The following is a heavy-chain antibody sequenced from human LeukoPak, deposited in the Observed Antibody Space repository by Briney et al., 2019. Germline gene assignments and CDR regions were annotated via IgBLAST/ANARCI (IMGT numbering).Heavy chain of an antibody. V-gene: IGHV3-23*01. CDR3: ARVVDGDYYDYYYMDV. D-gene: IGHD4-17*01. J-gene: IGHJ6*03. CDR2: ISGSGGST. Sequence: GGSLRLSCAASGFTFSSYAMSWVRQAPGKGLEWVSAISGSGGSTYYADSVKGRFTISRDNAKNSLYLQMNSLRAEDTAVYYCARVVDGDYYDYYYMDVWGKGTTVTVSS. CDR1: GFTFSSYA.